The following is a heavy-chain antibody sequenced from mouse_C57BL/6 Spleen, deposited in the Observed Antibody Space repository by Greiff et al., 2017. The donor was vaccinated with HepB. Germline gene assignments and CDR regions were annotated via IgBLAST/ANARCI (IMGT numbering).Heavy chain of an antibody. CDR1: GYTFTSYW. CDR2: IHPSDSDT. V-gene: IGHV1-74*01. CDR3: AIRGRGYYPFAY. Sequence: QVHVKQPGAELVKPGASVKVSCKASGYTFTSYWMHWVKQRPGQGLEWIGRIHPSDSDTNYNQKFKGKATLTVDKSSSTAYMQLSSLTSEDSAVYYCAIRGRGYYPFAYWGQGTLVTVSA. D-gene: IGHD2-3*01. J-gene: IGHJ3*01.